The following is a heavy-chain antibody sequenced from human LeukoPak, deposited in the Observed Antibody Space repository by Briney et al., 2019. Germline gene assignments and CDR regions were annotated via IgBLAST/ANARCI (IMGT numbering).Heavy chain of an antibody. J-gene: IGHJ5*02. D-gene: IGHD6-13*01. Sequence: PSETLSLTCTVSGGSISSSSYYWGWIRQPPVKGLEWIGSIYYSGSTYYNPSLKSRVTISVDTSKNQFSLKLSSVTAADTAVYYCASEQQLVLTVGWFDPWGQGTLVTVSS. CDR2: IYYSGST. CDR1: GGSISSSSYY. CDR3: ASEQQLVLTVGWFDP. V-gene: IGHV4-39*07.